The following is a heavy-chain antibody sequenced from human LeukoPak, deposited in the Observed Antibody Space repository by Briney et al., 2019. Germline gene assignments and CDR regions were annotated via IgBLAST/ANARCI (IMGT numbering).Heavy chain of an antibody. J-gene: IGHJ3*02. D-gene: IGHD3-9*01. CDR1: GGSFSGYY. V-gene: IGHV4-34*01. Sequence: SETLSLACAVYGGSFSGYYWSWIRQPPGKGLEWIGEINHGGSTNYNPSLKSRVTISVDTSKNQFSLKLSSVTAADTAVYYCARDRKWDDILTGYYYDAFDIWGQGTMVTVSS. CDR2: INHGGST. CDR3: ARDRKWDDILTGYYYDAFDI.